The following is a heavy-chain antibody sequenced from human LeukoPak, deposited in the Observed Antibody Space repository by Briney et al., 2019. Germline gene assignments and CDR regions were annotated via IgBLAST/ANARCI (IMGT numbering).Heavy chain of an antibody. CDR3: ARRSIAAAGNYFDY. CDR1: GGSISSHY. J-gene: IGHJ4*02. Sequence: PSETLSLTCTVSGGSISSHYWSWIRQPPGKGLEWIGDIYYSGSTNYNPSLKSRVTISVDTSKNQFSLKVSSVTAADTAVYYCARRSIAAAGNYFDYWGQGTLVTVSS. V-gene: IGHV4-59*08. CDR2: IYYSGST. D-gene: IGHD6-13*01.